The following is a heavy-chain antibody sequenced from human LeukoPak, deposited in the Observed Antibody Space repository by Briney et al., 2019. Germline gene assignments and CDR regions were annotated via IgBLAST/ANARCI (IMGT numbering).Heavy chain of an antibody. Sequence: GESLKISCKGSGYSFTSYWIGWVRQMPGKGLEWMGIIYPGDSDTRYSPSFQGQVTISADKSISTAYLQWSSLKASDTAMYYCARHHYCSGGSCYLDYWGQGTLVTVPS. D-gene: IGHD2-15*01. CDR1: GYSFTSYW. J-gene: IGHJ4*02. CDR3: ARHHYCSGGSCYLDY. V-gene: IGHV5-51*01. CDR2: IYPGDSDT.